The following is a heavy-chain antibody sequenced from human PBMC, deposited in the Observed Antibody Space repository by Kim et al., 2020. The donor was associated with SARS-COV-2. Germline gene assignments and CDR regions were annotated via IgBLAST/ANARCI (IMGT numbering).Heavy chain of an antibody. Sequence: GGSLRLSCAASGFTFSSYAMSWVRQAPGKGLEWVSAISGSGGSTYYADSVKGRFTISRDNSKNTLYLQMNSLRAEDTAVYYCAKDYYDSSGYYQTADLRDYWGQGTLVTVSS. CDR2: ISGSGGST. CDR3: AKDYYDSSGYYQTADLRDY. D-gene: IGHD3-22*01. V-gene: IGHV3-23*01. J-gene: IGHJ4*02. CDR1: GFTFSSYA.